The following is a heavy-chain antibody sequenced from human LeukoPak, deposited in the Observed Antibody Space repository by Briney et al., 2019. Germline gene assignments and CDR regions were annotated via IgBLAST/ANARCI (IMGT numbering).Heavy chain of an antibody. CDR1: GGSISSSSYY. D-gene: IGHD3-10*01. CDR3: ARYGSGSYYPLYYYYGMDV. J-gene: IGHJ6*02. V-gene: IGHV4-39*01. CDR2: IFYSGST. Sequence: TSETLSLTCTVSGGSISSSSYYWGWIRQPPGKGLEWIGSIFYSGSTYYNPSLKSRVTISVDTSKNQFSLKLSSVTAADTAVYYCARYGSGSYYPLYYYYGMDVWGQGTTVTVSS.